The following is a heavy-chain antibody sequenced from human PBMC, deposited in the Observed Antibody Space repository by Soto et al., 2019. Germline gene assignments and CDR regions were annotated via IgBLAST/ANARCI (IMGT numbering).Heavy chain of an antibody. CDR1: GLTFSSYV. J-gene: IGHJ4*02. Sequence: EVQLLESGGGLVQPGGSLRLSCVASGLTFSSYVMSWVRQAPGKGLEWVSTITDTGGDAKYADSVRGRFVISRDNSKKTLYLQMTSLTAEDSAMYFCARGSTDSYPGSRIFDFWGRGTLVTVSS. D-gene: IGHD3-10*01. CDR2: ITDTGGDA. V-gene: IGHV3-23*01. CDR3: ARGSTDSYPGSRIFDF.